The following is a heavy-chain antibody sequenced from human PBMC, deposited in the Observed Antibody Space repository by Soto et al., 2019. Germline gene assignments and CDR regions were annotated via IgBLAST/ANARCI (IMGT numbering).Heavy chain of an antibody. CDR3: ARCTYSSSWYWDYFEY. V-gene: IGHV1-69*13. CDR1: GGTFSSYA. J-gene: IGHJ4*02. Sequence: ASVKVSCKASGGTFSSYAISWVRQAPGQGLEWMGGIIPIFGTANYAQKFQGRVTITADESTSTAYMELSSLRSEDTAVYYCARCTYSSSWYWDYFEYWGQGTLAIVSS. D-gene: IGHD6-13*01. CDR2: IIPIFGTA.